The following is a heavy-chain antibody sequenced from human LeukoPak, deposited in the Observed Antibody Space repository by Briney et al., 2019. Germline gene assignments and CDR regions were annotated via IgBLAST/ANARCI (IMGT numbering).Heavy chain of an antibody. V-gene: IGHV3-23*01. CDR1: GFTFSSYA. D-gene: IGHD2-2*02. Sequence: GGSLRLSCVASGFTFSSYAMTWVRQAPGKGLVWVSAISGGGGDTYYADSVKARFTISRDNSKNTLYLQMNSLRAEDTALYYCAKGCSSISCYTSEYWGQGTLVTVSS. J-gene: IGHJ4*02. CDR3: AKGCSSISCYTSEY. CDR2: ISGGGGDT.